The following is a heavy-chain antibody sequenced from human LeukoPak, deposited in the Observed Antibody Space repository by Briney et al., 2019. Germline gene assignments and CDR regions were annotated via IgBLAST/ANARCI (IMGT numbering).Heavy chain of an antibody. CDR2: IRYDGSNK. V-gene: IGHV3-30*02. CDR1: GFTFSAYG. Sequence: GGSLRLSCAASGFTFSAYGMHWVRQAPGKGLEWVAFIRYDGSNKYYADSVKGRFTISRDDSKNTLYLQMNSLRAEDTAAYYCAKGYYFDILSGYSSLDSWGQGTLVTVSS. D-gene: IGHD3-9*01. CDR3: AKGYYFDILSGYSSLDS. J-gene: IGHJ4*02.